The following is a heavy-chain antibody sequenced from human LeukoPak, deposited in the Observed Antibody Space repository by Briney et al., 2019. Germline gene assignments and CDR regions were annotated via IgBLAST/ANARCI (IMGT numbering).Heavy chain of an antibody. CDR3: AKDTGGTVTDGAFDI. CDR2: ISGSGGNT. D-gene: IGHD4-11*01. J-gene: IGHJ3*02. Sequence: GGSLRLSCAASGFILSSYAMNWVRQAPGKGLERVAGISGSGGNTYYAESVKGRFTISRDNAKNSLYLQMNSLRAEDMALYYCAKDTGGTVTDGAFDIWGQGTMVTVSS. CDR1: GFILSSYA. V-gene: IGHV3-23*01.